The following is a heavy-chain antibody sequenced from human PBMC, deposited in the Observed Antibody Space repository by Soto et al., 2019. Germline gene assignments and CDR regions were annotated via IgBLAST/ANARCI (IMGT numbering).Heavy chain of an antibody. J-gene: IGHJ4*02. V-gene: IGHV3-7*01. CDR3: AREKRVNGYFDY. Sequence: EVKLVESGGGLLKPGGSLRLSCAASGFAFSSYYMSWVRQAPGKGLEWVANIKQDEREKYYLDSVKGRFTTSRDDAKNSLFLQMNSLRVDDTAVYYCAREKRVNGYFDYWSQGTLVPVSS. CDR2: IKQDEREK. CDR1: GFAFSSYY. D-gene: IGHD4-17*01.